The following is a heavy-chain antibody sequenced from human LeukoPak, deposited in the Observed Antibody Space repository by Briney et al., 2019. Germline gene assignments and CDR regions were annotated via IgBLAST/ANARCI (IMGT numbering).Heavy chain of an antibody. Sequence: ASVKDSCKASRYTFTCYDINWVRQATGQGREWMGWMQPNSGNTGYAQKFQGRVTMTRNTSISTAYMELSSLRSEDTAVYYCARSRGGSGRASWFDPWGQGTLVTVSS. CDR2: MQPNSGNT. CDR3: ARSRGGSGRASWFDP. D-gene: IGHD3-10*01. J-gene: IGHJ5*02. CDR1: RYTFTCYD. V-gene: IGHV1-8*01.